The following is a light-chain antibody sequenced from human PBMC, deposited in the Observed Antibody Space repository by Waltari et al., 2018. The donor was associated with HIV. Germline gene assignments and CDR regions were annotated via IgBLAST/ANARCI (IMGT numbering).Light chain of an antibody. Sequence: QSVLTPPPSVSGAPGQTVRIPCTGSSSTIGANSDVPWYQQLPRRAPKVLVYGNIYRPPGVPDRFSGSKSGTSASLAITGLQADDEGYYYCQSYDTRSSGFLVFGGGTKVTVL. CDR3: QSYDTRSSGFLV. V-gene: IGLV1-40*01. J-gene: IGLJ3*02. CDR2: GNI. CDR1: SSTIGANSD.